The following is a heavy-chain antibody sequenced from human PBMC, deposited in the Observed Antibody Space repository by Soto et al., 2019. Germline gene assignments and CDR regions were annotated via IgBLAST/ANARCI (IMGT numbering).Heavy chain of an antibody. CDR3: ARDASSSSWFTIDS. CDR1: AGSISSGGHY. D-gene: IGHD6-13*01. J-gene: IGHJ4*02. CDR2: INYSGST. Sequence: QVRLQESGPGLVKPSQTLSLTCTVSAGSISSGGHYWTWIRQHPGKGLEWIGYINYSGSTYYTPSLKSRVTISVDTSKNQFSLKLSSVTAADTAVYFCARDASSSSWFTIDSWGQGTQVAVSS. V-gene: IGHV4-31*03.